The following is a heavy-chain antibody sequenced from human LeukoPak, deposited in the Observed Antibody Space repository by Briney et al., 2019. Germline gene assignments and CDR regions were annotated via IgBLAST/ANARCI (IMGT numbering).Heavy chain of an antibody. CDR2: ISRSGSSI. CDR3: ARASVTTVTLDY. J-gene: IGHJ4*02. CDR1: GFTFSSYE. D-gene: IGHD4-17*01. Sequence: GGSLRPSCAASGFTFSSYEMNWVRQAPGKGLEWVSYISRSGSSIYYADSVKGRFTISRDNAKNSLYLQMNSLRAEDTAVYYCARASVTTVTLDYWGQGTLVTVSS. V-gene: IGHV3-48*03.